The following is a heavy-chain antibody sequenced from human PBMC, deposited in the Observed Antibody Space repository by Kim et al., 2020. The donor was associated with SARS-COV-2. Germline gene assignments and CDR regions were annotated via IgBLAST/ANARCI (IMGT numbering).Heavy chain of an antibody. D-gene: IGHD3-22*01. J-gene: IGHJ1*01. CDR3: ATVVFYYDAGYFKN. V-gene: IGHV3-66*01. CDR2: IYSGGNT. Sequence: GGSLRHSCAASGYTVTYSYMGWVRQAPGKGLEWVSFIYSGGNTIYTDSVKGRLIISRDHSKNTLYLQMNSLRAGDTAVYYCATVVFYYDAGYFKNWGQGTLVSVSS. CDR1: GYTVTYSY.